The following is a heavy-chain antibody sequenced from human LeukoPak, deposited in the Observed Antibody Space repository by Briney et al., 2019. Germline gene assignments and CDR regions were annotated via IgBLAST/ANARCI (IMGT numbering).Heavy chain of an antibody. V-gene: IGHV3-30*04. D-gene: IGHD5/OR15-5a*01. CDR3: ARESSVFDAFDI. CDR1: GFTFSSHP. CDR2: TSYDETHK. J-gene: IGHJ3*02. Sequence: GKSLRLSCAASGFTFSSHPMHWVRQAPGKGLDWVAVTSYDETHKYYADSVKGRFTISRDDAKNSLFLQMNSLRAEDTAVYYCARESSVFDAFDIWGQGTMVTVSS.